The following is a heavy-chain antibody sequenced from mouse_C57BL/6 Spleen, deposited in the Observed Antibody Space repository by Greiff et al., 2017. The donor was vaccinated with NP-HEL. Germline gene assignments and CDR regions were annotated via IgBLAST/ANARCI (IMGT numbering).Heavy chain of an antibody. J-gene: IGHJ1*03. Sequence: VQLVESGPGLVQPSQSLSITCTVSGFSLTSYGVHWVRQSPGKGLEWLGVIWSGGSTDYNAAFISRLSISKDNSKSQVFFKMNSLQADDTAIYYCARNGGYPYWYFDVWGTGTTVTVSS. V-gene: IGHV2-2*01. CDR2: IWSGGST. D-gene: IGHD1-1*02. CDR1: GFSLTSYG. CDR3: ARNGGYPYWYFDV.